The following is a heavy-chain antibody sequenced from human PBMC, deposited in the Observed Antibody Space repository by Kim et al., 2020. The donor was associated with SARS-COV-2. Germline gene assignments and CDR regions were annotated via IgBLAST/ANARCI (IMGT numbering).Heavy chain of an antibody. J-gene: IGHJ4*02. D-gene: IGHD2-15*01. CDR3: TRYCSGGSCRDPFDY. Sequence: APVKGRFSILRDNSENTLYLQMNSLKTEDTAVYYCTRYCSGGSCRDPFDYWGQGTLVTVSS. V-gene: IGHV3-15*01.